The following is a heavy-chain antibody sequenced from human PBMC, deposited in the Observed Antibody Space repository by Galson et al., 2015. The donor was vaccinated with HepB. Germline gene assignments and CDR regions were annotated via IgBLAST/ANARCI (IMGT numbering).Heavy chain of an antibody. D-gene: IGHD3-22*01. V-gene: IGHV5-10-1*01. CDR3: ALSYDSSGYLYYFDY. J-gene: IGHJ4*02. Sequence: QSGAEVKKPGESLRISCKGSGYSFTSYWISWVRQMPGKGLEWMGRIDPSDSYTNYSPSFQGHVTISADKSISTAYLQWSSLKASDTAMYYCALSYDSSGYLYYFDYWGQGTLATVSS. CDR1: GYSFTSYW. CDR2: IDPSDSYT.